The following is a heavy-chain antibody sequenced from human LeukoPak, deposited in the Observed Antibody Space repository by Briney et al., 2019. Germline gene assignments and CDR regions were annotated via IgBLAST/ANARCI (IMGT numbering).Heavy chain of an antibody. CDR2: FEPEDGET. J-gene: IGHJ4*02. CDR3: TTLPWFNY. V-gene: IGHV1-24*01. CDR1: GYTLTEIS. D-gene: IGHD3-10*01. Sequence: ASVKVSCKVSGYTLTEISMYWVRQAPGKGLEWMGGFEPEDGETIYAQKLQGRVTMTDDTSTDTAYMELSSLRSEDTAVYYCTTLPWFNYWGQGSLVTVSS.